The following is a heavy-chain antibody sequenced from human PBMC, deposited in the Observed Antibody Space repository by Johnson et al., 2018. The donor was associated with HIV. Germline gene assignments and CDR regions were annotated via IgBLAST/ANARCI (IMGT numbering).Heavy chain of an antibody. J-gene: IGHJ3*02. CDR3: ARDLSGSSTVLSDAFYI. V-gene: IGHV3-66*02. Sequence: VQLVESGGGLVQPGGSLRLSCAASGFTVSSNYMSWVRQAPGKGLEWVSIIYSGGSTYYADSVKGRFTISRDNSKNTLYLQMTSLRAEDTAVYYCARDLSGSSTVLSDAFYIWGQGTMVTVSS. CDR1: GFTVSSNY. D-gene: IGHD1-26*01. CDR2: IYSGGST.